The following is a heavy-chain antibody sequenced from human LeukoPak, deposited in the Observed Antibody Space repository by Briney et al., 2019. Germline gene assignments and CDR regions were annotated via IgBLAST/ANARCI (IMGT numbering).Heavy chain of an antibody. V-gene: IGHV3-72*01. CDR3: ASLYGSGKRWVDP. D-gene: IGHD3-10*01. Sequence: PGGSLRLSCAASGFTFSDHYMDWVPQAPGKGLEGVGRTRNKANSYTTEYAASVKGRFTISRDDSKNSLYLQMNSLKTEDTAVYYCASLYGSGKRWVDPWGQGTLVTVSS. CDR2: TRNKANSYTT. CDR1: GFTFSDHY. J-gene: IGHJ5*02.